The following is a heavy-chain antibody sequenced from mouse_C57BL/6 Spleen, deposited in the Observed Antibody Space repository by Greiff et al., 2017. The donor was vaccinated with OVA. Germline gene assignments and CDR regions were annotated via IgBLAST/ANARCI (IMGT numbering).Heavy chain of an antibody. Sequence: QVQLQQPGAELVRPGTSVKLSCKASGYTFTSYWMHWVKQRPGQGLEWIGVIDPSDSYTNYNQKFKGKATLTVDTSSSTAYMQLSSLTSEDSAVYYCARTTTVVSYYYAMDYWGQGTSVTVSS. V-gene: IGHV1-59*01. CDR2: IDPSDSYT. J-gene: IGHJ4*01. D-gene: IGHD1-1*01. CDR1: GYTFTSYW. CDR3: ARTTTVVSYYYAMDY.